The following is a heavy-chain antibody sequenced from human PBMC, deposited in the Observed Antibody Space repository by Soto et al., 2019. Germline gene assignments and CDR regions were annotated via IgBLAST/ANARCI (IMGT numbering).Heavy chain of an antibody. J-gene: IGHJ4*02. Sequence: QVQLVQSGAEEKKPGASVKVSCKASGYTFTSYAMHWVRQAPGQRLEWMGWINAGNGNTKYSQKFQGRVTITRDTSASTAYMELSSLRAEDTAVYYWARDAGVSWGERWLLFDWGQGTLVTVSS. CDR1: GYTFTSYA. CDR3: ARDAGVSWGERWLLFD. V-gene: IGHV1-3*05. CDR2: INAGNGNT. D-gene: IGHD5-12*01.